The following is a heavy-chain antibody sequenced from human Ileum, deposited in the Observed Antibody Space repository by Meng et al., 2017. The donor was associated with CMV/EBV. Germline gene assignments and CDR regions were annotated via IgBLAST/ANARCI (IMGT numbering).Heavy chain of an antibody. V-gene: IGHV1-46*01. J-gene: IGHJ4*02. CDR2: INPSGDST. CDR3: ARRGDCRSTSCNLDY. CDR1: GYTFTSYY. Sequence: ASVKVSCKASGYTFTSYYIHWVRQAPGQGFEWMGIINPSGDSTSYAQKFQGRVTMTRDTSTSTVYMELSSLRSEDTAVYYCARRGDCRSTSCNLDYWGQGTLVTVSS. D-gene: IGHD2-2*01.